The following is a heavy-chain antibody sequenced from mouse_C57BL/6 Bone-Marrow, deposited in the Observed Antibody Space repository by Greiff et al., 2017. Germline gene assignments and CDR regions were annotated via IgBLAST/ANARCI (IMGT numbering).Heavy chain of an antibody. CDR3: ARWVLEAY. Sequence: QVHVKQSGAELARPGASVKMSCKVSGYTFTSYTLHWVKQRPGQGLEWIGYINPSSGDTKYNQKFKDKATLTADKSSSTAYMQLSSLTSEDSAVYYCARWVLEAYWGQGTLVTVSA. J-gene: IGHJ3*01. CDR1: GYTFTSYT. D-gene: IGHD2-3*01. CDR2: INPSSGDT. V-gene: IGHV1-4*01.